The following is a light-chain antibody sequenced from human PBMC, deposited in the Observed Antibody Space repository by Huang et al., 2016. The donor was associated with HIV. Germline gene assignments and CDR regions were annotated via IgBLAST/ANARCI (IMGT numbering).Light chain of an antibody. CDR1: QGVHNSY. V-gene: IGKV3-20*01. J-gene: IGKJ2*01. CDR3: QQYGTLPYT. Sequence: EIVLTQSPVTLSLSPGEGASLSCRASQGVHNSYLAWYQQKPGQAPRLLIFGAPNRATGVPHRFRRSESGTDFTLTISGLDPEDFAVYYCQQYGTLPYTFGQGTKL. CDR2: GAP.